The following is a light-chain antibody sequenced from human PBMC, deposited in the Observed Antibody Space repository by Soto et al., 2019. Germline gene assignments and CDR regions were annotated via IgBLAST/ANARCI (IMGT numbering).Light chain of an antibody. V-gene: IGLV2-14*03. Sequence: QSALTQPASVSGSPGQSITISCTGTSSDVGGYNYVSWYQQHPGKAPKLMIYDVSNRPSGVSNRFSGSTSGNTASLTISGLQAEDEADYYWTSYTSSSTYVFGTATKVTV. CDR3: TSYTSSSTYV. CDR2: DVS. J-gene: IGLJ1*01. CDR1: SSDVGGYNY.